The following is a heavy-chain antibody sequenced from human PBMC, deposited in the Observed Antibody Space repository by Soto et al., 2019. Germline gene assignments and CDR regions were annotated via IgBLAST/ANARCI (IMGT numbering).Heavy chain of an antibody. V-gene: IGHV5-10-1*01. CDR1: GYTFTTFW. J-gene: IGHJ5*02. Sequence: PGESLKISCRASGYTFTTFWISWVRQMPGKGLEWMGRIDPSDTYVTYSPSFQGHVTISTEKSSSTTYLQWSSLKASDTAIYYCARIYCTKSTCDSWFDPWGQGTLVTVSS. D-gene: IGHD2-8*01. CDR2: IDPSDTYV. CDR3: ARIYCTKSTCDSWFDP.